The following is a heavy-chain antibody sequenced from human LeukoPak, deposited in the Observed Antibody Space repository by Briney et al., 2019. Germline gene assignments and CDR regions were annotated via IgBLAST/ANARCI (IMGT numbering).Heavy chain of an antibody. CDR1: GFTVSSNY. V-gene: IGHV4-31*02. Sequence: LRLSCAASGFTVSSNYMSWIRQHPGKGLEWIGYIYYSGSTYYNPSLKSRVTISVDTSKNQFSLKLSSVTAADTAVYYCARGVMATISPADYWGQGTLVTVSS. D-gene: IGHD5-24*01. J-gene: IGHJ4*02. CDR2: IYYSGST. CDR3: ARGVMATISPADY.